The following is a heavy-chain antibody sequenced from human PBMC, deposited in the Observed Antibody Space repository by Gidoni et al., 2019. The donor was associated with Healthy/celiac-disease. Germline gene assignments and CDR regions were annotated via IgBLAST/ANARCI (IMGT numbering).Heavy chain of an antibody. CDR2: ISSNGGST. Sequence: EVQLVESGGGLVQPGGSLRLSCSASGFTFTSYAMHWVRQAPGKGLEYVSAISSNGGSTYYADSVKGRFTISRDKSKNTLYLQMSSLRAEDTAVYYCVKDALLCGGDCYSAFDIWGQGTMVTVSS. CDR3: VKDALLCGGDCYSAFDI. D-gene: IGHD2-21*02. V-gene: IGHV3-64D*08. J-gene: IGHJ3*02. CDR1: GFTFTSYA.